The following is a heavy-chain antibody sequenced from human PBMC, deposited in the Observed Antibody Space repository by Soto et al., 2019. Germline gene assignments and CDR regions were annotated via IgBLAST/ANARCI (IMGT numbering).Heavy chain of an antibody. V-gene: IGHV3-21*01. Sequence: LRLSCAASGFTFSSNSMNWVRQAPGKGLEWISYISSSSSYIYYADSVKGRFTISRDNAKNSLYLQMNSLRAEDTAVYYCARDLYYYDSSAYYGYWGQGTLVTVSS. D-gene: IGHD3-22*01. J-gene: IGHJ4*02. CDR1: GFTFSSNS. CDR3: ARDLYYYDSSAYYGY. CDR2: ISSSSSYI.